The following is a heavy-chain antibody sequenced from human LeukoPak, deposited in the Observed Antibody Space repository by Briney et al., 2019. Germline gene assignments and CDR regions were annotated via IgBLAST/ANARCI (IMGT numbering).Heavy chain of an antibody. D-gene: IGHD6-13*01. CDR1: GYTFTGYY. CDR2: INPISGGT. J-gene: IGHJ6*02. Sequence: ASVKVSCKASGYTFTGYYMHWVRQAPGQGLEWMGWINPISGGTNYAQKFQGWVTMTRDTSISTAYMELSRLRSDDTAVYYCARDWEAAAGPYYYYYGMDVWGQGTTVTVSS. V-gene: IGHV1-2*04. CDR3: ARDWEAAAGPYYYYYGMDV.